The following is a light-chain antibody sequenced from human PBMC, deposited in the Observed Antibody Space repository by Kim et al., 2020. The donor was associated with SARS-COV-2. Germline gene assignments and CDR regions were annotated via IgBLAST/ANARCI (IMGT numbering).Light chain of an antibody. CDR3: QVWDSSSDRV. CDR1: NIGSKS. V-gene: IGLV3-21*04. J-gene: IGLJ2*01. CDR2: YDS. Sequence: VAPGKTARISCGGNNIGSKSVHWYQQKPGQAPVLVIYYDSDRPSGIPERFSGSNSGNTATLTISRVEAGDEADYYCQVWDSSSDRVFGGGTQLTVL.